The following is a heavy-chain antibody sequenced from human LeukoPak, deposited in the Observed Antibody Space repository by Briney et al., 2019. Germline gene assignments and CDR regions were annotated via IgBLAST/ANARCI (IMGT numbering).Heavy chain of an antibody. CDR2: IIPIFGTA. J-gene: IGHJ5*02. V-gene: IGHV1-69*13. CDR3: ARNAGGVRFLEWLLYNNWFDP. D-gene: IGHD3-3*01. Sequence: SVKVSCKASGGTFSSYAISWVRQAPGQGLEWMGGIIPIFGTANYAQKFQGRVTITADESMSTAYMELRSLRSDDTAVYYCARNAGGVRFLEWLLYNNWFDPWGQGTLVTVSS. CDR1: GGTFSSYA.